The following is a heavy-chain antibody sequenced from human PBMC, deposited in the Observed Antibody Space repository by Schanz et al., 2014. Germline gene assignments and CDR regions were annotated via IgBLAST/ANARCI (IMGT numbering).Heavy chain of an antibody. V-gene: IGHV4-38-2*02. CDR1: GYSITSGYY. Sequence: QVQLQESGPGLVKASETLSLTCTVFGYSITSGYYWAWIRQPPGKGLEWIGNIYHSGSTNNNPSPKRRVPMSVDPSKKKSSRGLSSVTAADTAVYYCARSPLGYSASGIDPFDIWGQGTMVTVSS. CDR3: ARSPLGYSASGIDPFDI. D-gene: IGHD4-4*01. CDR2: IYHSGST. J-gene: IGHJ3*02.